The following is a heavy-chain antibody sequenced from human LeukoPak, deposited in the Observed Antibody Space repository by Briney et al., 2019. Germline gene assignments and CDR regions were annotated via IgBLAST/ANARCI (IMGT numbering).Heavy chain of an antibody. D-gene: IGHD6-19*01. CDR3: AASGWGGPRAFDI. J-gene: IGHJ3*02. CDR1: SGSISSYY. V-gene: IGHV4-59*08. Sequence: SETLSLTCTVSSGSISSYYWSWIRQPPGKGLEWIGYIYYSGSTNYNPSLKSRVTISVDTSKNQFSLKLSSVTAADTAVYYCAASGWGGPRAFDIWGQGTMVTVSS. CDR2: IYYSGST.